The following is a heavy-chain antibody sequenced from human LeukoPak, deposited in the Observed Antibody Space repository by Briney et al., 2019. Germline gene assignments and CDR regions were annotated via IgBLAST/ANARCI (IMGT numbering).Heavy chain of an antibody. V-gene: IGHV4-34*01. CDR3: ARGLDSSGYYYVDY. CDR2: INHSGGT. D-gene: IGHD3-22*01. Sequence: SETLSLTCAVYGGSFSGYYWSWIRQPPGKGLEWIGEINHSGGTNYNPSLKSRVTISVDTSKNQFSLKLSSVTAADTAVYYCARGLDSSGYYYVDYWGQGTLVTVSS. J-gene: IGHJ4*02. CDR1: GGSFSGYY.